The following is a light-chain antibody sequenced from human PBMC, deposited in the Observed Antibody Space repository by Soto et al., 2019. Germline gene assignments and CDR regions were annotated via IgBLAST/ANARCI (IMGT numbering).Light chain of an antibody. Sequence: EVVVTQSPGTLSVSPGERATLSCRASQSVSSNLAWYQQKHGQAPRLLIYGASTRATGIPARFSGSGSGTEFTLTISSLQSEDFAVYYCQQYNIWPRAFGQGTKVEIK. V-gene: IGKV3-15*01. CDR2: GAS. J-gene: IGKJ1*01. CDR1: QSVSSN. CDR3: QQYNIWPRA.